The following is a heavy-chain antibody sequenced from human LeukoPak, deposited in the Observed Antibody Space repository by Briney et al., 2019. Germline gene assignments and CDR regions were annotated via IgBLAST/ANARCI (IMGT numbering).Heavy chain of an antibody. CDR1: GYTFTGYY. J-gene: IGHJ5*02. CDR3: AREDGSGSSSWYTTGGWFDP. D-gene: IGHD6-13*01. CDR2: INPSGGST. V-gene: IGHV1-46*01. Sequence: GASVKVSCKASGYTFTGYYMHWVRQAPGQGLEWMGIINPSGGSTSYAQKFQGRVTMTRDMSTSTVYMELSSLRSEDTAVYYCAREDGSGSSSWYTTGGWFDPWGQGTLVTVSS.